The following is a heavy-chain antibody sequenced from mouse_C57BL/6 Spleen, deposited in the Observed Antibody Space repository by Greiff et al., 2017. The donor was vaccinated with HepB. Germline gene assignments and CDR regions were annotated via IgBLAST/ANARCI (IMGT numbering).Heavy chain of an antibody. Sequence: QVQLQQPGAELVKPGTSVKLSCKASGYTFTSYWMHWVKQRPGQGLEWIGVIDPSESYTNYNQKFKGKATLTVDTSSSTAYMQLSSLTSEDSAVYYCAIEGQEYYASRGDFDVWGTGTTVTVSS. J-gene: IGHJ1*03. CDR1: GYTFTSYW. CDR2: IDPSESYT. V-gene: IGHV1-59*01. D-gene: IGHD1-1*01. CDR3: AIEGQEYYASRGDFDV.